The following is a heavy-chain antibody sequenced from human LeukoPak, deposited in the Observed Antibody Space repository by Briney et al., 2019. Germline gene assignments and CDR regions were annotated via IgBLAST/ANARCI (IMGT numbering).Heavy chain of an antibody. V-gene: IGHV3-23*01. Sequence: GGSLRLSCAVSGFTFSSYDMSWVRQAPGKGLEWVSVISGSGGITYYADSVKGRFTISRDNSKNTLYLQMNSLRAEDTAVYYCARDIVVVPAAMGGYYMDVWGKGTTVTVSS. D-gene: IGHD2-2*01. J-gene: IGHJ6*03. CDR1: GFTFSSYD. CDR3: ARDIVVVPAAMGGYYMDV. CDR2: ISGSGGIT.